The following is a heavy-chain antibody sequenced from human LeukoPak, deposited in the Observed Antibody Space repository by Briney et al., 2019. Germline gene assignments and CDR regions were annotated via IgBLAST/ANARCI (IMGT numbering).Heavy chain of an antibody. CDR1: GGSFSGYY. Sequence: SETLSLTCAVYGGSFSGYYWSWIRQPPGKGVEWIGEINHSGSTNYNPSLKSRVTISVDTSKNQSSLKLSSVTAADTAVYYCARASDLNFDYWGQGTLVTVSS. CDR3: ARASDLNFDY. V-gene: IGHV4-34*01. CDR2: INHSGST. J-gene: IGHJ4*02.